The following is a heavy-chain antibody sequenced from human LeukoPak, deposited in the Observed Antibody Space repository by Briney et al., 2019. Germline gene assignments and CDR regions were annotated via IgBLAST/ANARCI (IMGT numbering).Heavy chain of an antibody. CDR1: GYTFTSYG. D-gene: IGHD3-10*01. V-gene: IGHV1-18*01. Sequence: ASVKVSCKASGYTFTSYGISWVRQAPGQGLEWMGWISAYNGNTNYAQKLQGGVTMTTDTSTSTAYMELRSLRSDDTAVYYCAREYGSGSYYNVYYWFDPWGQGTLVTVSS. CDR3: AREYGSGSYYNVYYWFDP. J-gene: IGHJ5*02. CDR2: ISAYNGNT.